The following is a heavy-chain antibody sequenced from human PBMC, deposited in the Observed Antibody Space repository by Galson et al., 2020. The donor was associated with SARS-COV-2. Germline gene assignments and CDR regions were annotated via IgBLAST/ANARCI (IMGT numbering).Heavy chain of an antibody. Sequence: ASVKVSCKVSGYTLSELSIHWVRQAPGKGLEWMGGFDPDDGEKIYPQKFQGRLTMTKDTPTDTAYMELSSLRSEDTAMYYCATDLGSWYVFESWGRGSLVTVSS. J-gene: IGHJ4*02. CDR3: ATDLGSWYVFES. CDR2: FDPDDGEK. CDR1: GYTLSELS. V-gene: IGHV1-24*01. D-gene: IGHD6-13*01.